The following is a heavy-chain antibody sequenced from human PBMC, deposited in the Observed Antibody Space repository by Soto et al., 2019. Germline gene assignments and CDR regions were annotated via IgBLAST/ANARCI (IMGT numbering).Heavy chain of an antibody. CDR1: GYSFTHYG. CDR2: INAYVGET. V-gene: IGHV1-18*01. CDR3: ARGDGDTLDY. Sequence: QVQLVQSGAEVNKPGASVKVSCKASGYSFTHYGITWVRQAPGQGLEWTGWINAYVGETKSAQKYEGRVTVTMDTSTNTAYLELRSLRADDTAVYYCARGDGDTLDYWWQGTLVRVSA. J-gene: IGHJ4*02.